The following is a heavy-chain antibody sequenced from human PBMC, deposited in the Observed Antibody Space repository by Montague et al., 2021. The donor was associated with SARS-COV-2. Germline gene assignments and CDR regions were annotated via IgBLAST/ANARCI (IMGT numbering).Heavy chain of an antibody. CDR1: GGSISSSSYY. CDR3: ARDLAGYYGSGSYGGMDV. Sequence: SETLSLTCTVSGGSISSSSYYWGWIRQPPGKGLDWIGSIYYSGSTYYNPSLKSRVTISVDTSKNQFSLKLSSVTAADTAVYYCARDLAGYYGSGSYGGMDVWGQGTTVTVSS. J-gene: IGHJ6*02. CDR2: IYYSGST. V-gene: IGHV4-39*07. D-gene: IGHD3-10*01.